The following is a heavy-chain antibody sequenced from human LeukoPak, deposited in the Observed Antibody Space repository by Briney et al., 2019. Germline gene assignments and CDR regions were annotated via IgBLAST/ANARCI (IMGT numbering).Heavy chain of an antibody. Sequence: PGGSLRLSCAASGFTFSSYAMSWVGQAPGQGLEWVSAISGSGGSTYYADSVKGRFTISRDNSKNTLYLQMNSLRAEDTAVYYCAKGTYYDILTGYSYLSYWGQGTLVTVSS. V-gene: IGHV3-23*01. CDR3: AKGTYYDILTGYSYLSY. J-gene: IGHJ4*02. CDR1: GFTFSSYA. D-gene: IGHD3-9*01. CDR2: ISGSGGST.